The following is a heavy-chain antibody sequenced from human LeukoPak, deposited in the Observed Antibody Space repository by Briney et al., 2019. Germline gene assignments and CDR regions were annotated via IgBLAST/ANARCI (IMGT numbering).Heavy chain of an antibody. V-gene: IGHV3-53*01. J-gene: IGHJ6*02. CDR3: AREIVVVPAAPFGMDV. Sequence: GGSLRLSCAASGFTVNSNYMSWVRQAPGKGLEWVSVIYSGGSTYYADSVKGRFTISRDNSKNTLYLQMNSLRAEDTAVYYCAREIVVVPAAPFGMDVWGQGTTVTVSS. CDR2: IYSGGST. CDR1: GFTVNSNY. D-gene: IGHD2-2*01.